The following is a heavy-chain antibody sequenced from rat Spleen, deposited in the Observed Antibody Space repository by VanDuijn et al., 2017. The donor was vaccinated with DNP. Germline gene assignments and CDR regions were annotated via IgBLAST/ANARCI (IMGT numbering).Heavy chain of an antibody. V-gene: IGHV5S13*01. CDR3: ATHSNYGDY. Sequence: EVQLVESGGGSVQPGRSLKLSCAASGFTFRNYGTAWVRQAPMKGLEWVASISTVGDNSVYRDSVKGRFTISRDNAKSTLYLQMNSLRSEDMATYYCATHSNYGDYWGQGVMVTVSS. D-gene: IGHD1-10*01. J-gene: IGHJ2*01. CDR2: ISTVGDNS. CDR1: GFTFRNYG.